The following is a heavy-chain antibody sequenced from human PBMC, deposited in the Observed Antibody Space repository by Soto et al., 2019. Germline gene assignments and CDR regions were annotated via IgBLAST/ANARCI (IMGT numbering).Heavy chain of an antibody. CDR3: ARHIGVPGTRGFDY. CDR1: GGSISDNNW. Sequence: QVQLQELGPGLVRPSGTLSLTCAVSGGSISDNNWWSWVRQPPGKGLEWIGEIYRSGTANYNPSLNSRVTISMDKSKNQISLHLYSVTAAASAVYYCARHIGVPGTRGFDYWGQGTLVTVSS. V-gene: IGHV4-4*02. D-gene: IGHD2-21*01. J-gene: IGHJ4*02. CDR2: IYRSGTA.